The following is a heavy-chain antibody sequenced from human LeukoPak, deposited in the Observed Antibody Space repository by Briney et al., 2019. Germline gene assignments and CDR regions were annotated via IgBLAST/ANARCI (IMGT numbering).Heavy chain of an antibody. Sequence: SETLSLTCTVSGGSTSTYYWSWIRQPPGKVLEWIGYIYYSETTNYNPSLTSRVTISLDTSKNQFSLKLNSVTAADTAVYYCARGGRNGGGWPYFDYWGQGTLVTVSS. CDR1: GGSTSTYY. J-gene: IGHJ4*02. CDR3: ARGGRNGGGWPYFDY. V-gene: IGHV4-59*01. D-gene: IGHD1-1*01. CDR2: IYYSETT.